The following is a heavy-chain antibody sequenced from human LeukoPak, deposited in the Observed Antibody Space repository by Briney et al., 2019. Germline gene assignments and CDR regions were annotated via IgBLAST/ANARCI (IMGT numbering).Heavy chain of an antibody. CDR2: IIPIFGTA. D-gene: IGHD1-26*01. CDR1: GGTFSSYA. V-gene: IGHV1-69*05. Sequence: ASVKVSCKASGGTFSSYAISWVRQAPGQGLEWMGGIIPIFGTANYAQKLQGRVTMTTDTSTSTAYMELRSLRSDDTAVYYCARLVGARYWYFDLWGRGTLVTVSS. J-gene: IGHJ2*01. CDR3: ARLVGARYWYFDL.